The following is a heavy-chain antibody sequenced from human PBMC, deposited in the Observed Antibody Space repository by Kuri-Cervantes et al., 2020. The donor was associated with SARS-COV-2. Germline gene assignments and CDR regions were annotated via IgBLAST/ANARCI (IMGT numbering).Heavy chain of an antibody. CDR2: ISANGGST. CDR3: VKEAPREGGMDV. J-gene: IGHJ6*02. D-gene: IGHD1-26*01. Sequence: GGSLRLSCSASGFIFSDFAMHWVREVPGKGLEFVSAISANGGSTYHADSVRGRFFMSRDNSQNTLYLQMSSLRPDDTAVYYCVKEAPREGGMDVWGQGTTVTVSS. V-gene: IGHV3-64D*06. CDR1: GFIFSDFA.